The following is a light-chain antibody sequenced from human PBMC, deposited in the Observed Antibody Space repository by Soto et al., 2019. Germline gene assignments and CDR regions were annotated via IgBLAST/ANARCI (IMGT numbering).Light chain of an antibody. CDR2: GAS. Sequence: EIVLTQSPGTLSLSPGERATLSCRASQSVSSSFLAWYQQKPGQAPRLLIYGASTRATGIPARFSGSGSGTEFTLTISSLQSEDFAVYCCQQYYKLPWTFGQGTKVDI. J-gene: IGKJ1*01. V-gene: IGKV3-15*01. CDR1: QSVSSS. CDR3: QQYYKLPWT.